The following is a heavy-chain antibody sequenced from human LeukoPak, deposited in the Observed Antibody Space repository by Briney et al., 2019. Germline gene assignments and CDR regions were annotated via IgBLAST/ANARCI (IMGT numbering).Heavy chain of an antibody. CDR3: ARGPLKPGGGHFDY. CDR1: GGSFSGYY. Sequence: SETLSLTCAVYGGSFSGYYWSWIRQPPGKGLEWLGEINHSGSTNYNPSLKSRVTISVDTSKNQFSLKLSSVTAADAAVYYCARGPLKPGGGHFDYWGQGTLVTVSS. J-gene: IGHJ4*02. CDR2: INHSGST. V-gene: IGHV4-34*01.